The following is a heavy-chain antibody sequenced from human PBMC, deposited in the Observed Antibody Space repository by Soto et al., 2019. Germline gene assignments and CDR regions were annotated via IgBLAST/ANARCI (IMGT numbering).Heavy chain of an antibody. Sequence: ASVKVSCKASGGTFSSYAISWVRQAPGQGLEWMGGIIPIFGTANYAQKFQGRVTITADESTSTAYMELSSLRSEDTAVYYCATSPQWELPLDYWGQGTLVTVSS. CDR2: IIPIFGTA. J-gene: IGHJ4*02. CDR3: ATSPQWELPLDY. V-gene: IGHV1-69*13. CDR1: GGTFSSYA. D-gene: IGHD1-26*01.